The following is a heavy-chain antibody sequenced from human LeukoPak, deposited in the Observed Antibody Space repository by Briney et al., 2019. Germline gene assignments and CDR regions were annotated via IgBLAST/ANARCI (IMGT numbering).Heavy chain of an antibody. CDR3: AKSPYCSSTSCLLRDWFDP. J-gene: IGHJ5*02. D-gene: IGHD2-2*01. CDR1: GLTFSSYG. Sequence: GGSLRLSCAASGLTFSSYGMHWVRQAPGKGLEWVAVISYDGSNKYYADSVKGRFTISRDNSKNTLYLQMNSLRAEDTAVYYCAKSPYCSSTSCLLRDWFDPWGQGTLVTVSS. CDR2: ISYDGSNK. V-gene: IGHV3-30*18.